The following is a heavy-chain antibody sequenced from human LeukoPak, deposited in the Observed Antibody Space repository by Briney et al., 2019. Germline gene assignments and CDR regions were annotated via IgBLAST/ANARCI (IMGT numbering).Heavy chain of an antibody. D-gene: IGHD6-13*01. CDR3: AREPRTGQQLDYFDY. CDR2: TKQDGSEK. J-gene: IGHJ4*02. V-gene: IGHV3-7*01. Sequence: GGSLRLSCAASGFTFSSYWMSWVRQAPGKGLEWVANTKQDGSEKYYVDSVKGRFTISRDNAKNSLYLQMNSLRAEDTAVYYCAREPRTGQQLDYFDYWGQGTLVTVSS. CDR1: GFTFSSYW.